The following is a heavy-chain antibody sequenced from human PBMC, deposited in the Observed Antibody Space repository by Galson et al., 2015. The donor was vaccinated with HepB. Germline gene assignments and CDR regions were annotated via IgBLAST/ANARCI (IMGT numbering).Heavy chain of an antibody. CDR3: ARVYYNYSPPYYFDY. CDR2: MYNSASA. J-gene: IGHJ4*02. D-gene: IGHD3-10*01. CDR1: GGSMSGYY. V-gene: IGHV4-59*01. Sequence: ETLSLTCTVSGGSMSGYYWSWIRQPPGKGLEWIGYMYNSASANYNPSLKSRVAISVDTSKNQFSLRLTSVTAADTAVYFCARVYYNYSPPYYFDYWGQGTLVTVSS.